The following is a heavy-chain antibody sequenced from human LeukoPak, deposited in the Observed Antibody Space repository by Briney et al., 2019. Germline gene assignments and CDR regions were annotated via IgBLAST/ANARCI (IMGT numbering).Heavy chain of an antibody. Sequence: SETLSLTCTVSGGSTSSYYWSWIRQPPGKGLEWIGYIYYSGSTNYNPSLKSRVTISVDTSKNQFSLKLSSVTAADTAVYYCARGYCGSTSCHEDWFDPWGQGTLVTVSS. CDR2: IYYSGST. J-gene: IGHJ5*02. D-gene: IGHD2-2*01. CDR3: ARGYCGSTSCHEDWFDP. V-gene: IGHV4-59*01. CDR1: GGSTSSYY.